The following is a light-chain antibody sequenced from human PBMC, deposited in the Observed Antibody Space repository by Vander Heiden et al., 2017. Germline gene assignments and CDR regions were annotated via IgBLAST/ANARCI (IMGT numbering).Light chain of an antibody. CDR2: DAS. CDR1: QSVSSY. Sequence: EIVLTQSPATLSLPLGERATLSCRASQSVSSYLAWYQQKPGQAPRLLIYDASNRATGIPARFSGGGSGTDFTLTISSLEPEDFAVYYCQQHSTWTPITFGQGTRLEI. CDR3: QQHSTWTPIT. J-gene: IGKJ5*01. V-gene: IGKV3-11*01.